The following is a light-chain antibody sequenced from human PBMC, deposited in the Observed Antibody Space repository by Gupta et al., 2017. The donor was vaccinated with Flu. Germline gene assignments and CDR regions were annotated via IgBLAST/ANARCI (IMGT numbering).Light chain of an antibody. CDR3: QQYHDWPET. Sequence: RATLSCRASQRMTNDLAGYQQKPGQAPRLLSYGASTRATGVAARFSGSGSGTEFSLSISSLQSEDFALYYCQQYHDWPETFGQGTKVE. V-gene: IGKV3-15*01. J-gene: IGKJ1*01. CDR1: QRMTND. CDR2: GAS.